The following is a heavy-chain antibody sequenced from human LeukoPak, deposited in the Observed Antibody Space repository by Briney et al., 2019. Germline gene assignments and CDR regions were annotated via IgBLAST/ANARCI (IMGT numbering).Heavy chain of an antibody. CDR2: IRGSGGST. J-gene: IGHJ4*02. V-gene: IGHV3-23*01. Sequence: PGGSLRLSCAVSGFTFSNYAMSWVRQAPGKGLELVSVIRGSGGSTDYADSVKGRFTISRDNSKNTLYLQMNSLRAEDTAVYYCAKDRSWGVEVTTNPQFDYWGQGTLVIVSS. D-gene: IGHD2-21*02. CDR1: GFTFSNYA. CDR3: AKDRSWGVEVTTNPQFDY.